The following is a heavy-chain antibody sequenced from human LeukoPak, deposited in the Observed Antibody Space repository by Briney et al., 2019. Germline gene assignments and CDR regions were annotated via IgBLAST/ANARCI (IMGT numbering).Heavy chain of an antibody. V-gene: IGHV3-7*01. J-gene: IGHJ4*02. CDR3: TRVFVF. CDR1: GFAFSTYW. CDR2: INQDGSVK. D-gene: IGHD3-3*01. Sequence: GGSLRLSCAASGFAFSTYWMDWVRQAPGKGLEWVGNINQDGSVKHYVDSVRGRFTISRDNARNSVYLQMSALRVEDTAVYYCTRVFVFWAQGPLVTASS.